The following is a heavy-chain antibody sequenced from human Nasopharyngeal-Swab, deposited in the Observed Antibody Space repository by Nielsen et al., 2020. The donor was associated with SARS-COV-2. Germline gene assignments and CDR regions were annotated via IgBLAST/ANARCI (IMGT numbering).Heavy chain of an antibody. CDR3: ARGSYSWSWYGPDY. D-gene: IGHD1-26*01. CDR1: GFTFTDYW. CDR2: IDNDGSST. J-gene: IGHJ4*02. V-gene: IGHV3-74*03. Sequence: GESLKISCTVSGFTFTDYWMHWLRQSPGKGPVWLSRIDNDGSSTTYADSVRGRFTISIYNARNTLFLQLHSLRAEDTAVYYCARGSYSWSWYGPDYWGQGTQVTVSS.